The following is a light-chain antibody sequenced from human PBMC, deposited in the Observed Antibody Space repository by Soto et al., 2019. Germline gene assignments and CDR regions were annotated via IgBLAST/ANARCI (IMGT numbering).Light chain of an antibody. CDR1: QSISSD. CDR3: QQYNTWPFT. V-gene: IGKV3-15*01. CDR2: ETS. Sequence: EIVMTQSPATLSVSPGKRVTLSCRASQSISSDLAWYQQKPGQAPRLLIYETSTRATGFPARFSGSGSGTAFTLTISSLQSEDFAVYYCQQYNTWPFTFGPGTKVHIK. J-gene: IGKJ3*01.